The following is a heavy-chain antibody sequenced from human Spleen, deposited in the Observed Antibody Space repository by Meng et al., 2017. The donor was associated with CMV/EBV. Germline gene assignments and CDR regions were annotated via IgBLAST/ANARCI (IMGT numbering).Heavy chain of an antibody. D-gene: IGHD3-22*01. Sequence: GGSLRLSCAASGFTFSSYWMHWVRQAPGKGLVWVSRINSDGSSTSYADSVKGRFTISRDNAKNTLYLQMNSLRAEDTAVYYCARVRAHDTYYYDSRGMDFDYWGQGTLVTVSS. J-gene: IGHJ4*02. CDR1: GFTFSSYW. CDR2: INSDGSST. V-gene: IGHV3-74*01. CDR3: ARVRAHDTYYYDSRGMDFDY.